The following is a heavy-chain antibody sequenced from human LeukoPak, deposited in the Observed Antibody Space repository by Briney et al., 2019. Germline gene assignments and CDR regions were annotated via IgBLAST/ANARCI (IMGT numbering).Heavy chain of an antibody. CDR1: GFTFSDYI. CDR3: ARDLDYYGSGSSIHWYYGMDV. V-gene: IGHV3-64*01. J-gene: IGHJ6*02. D-gene: IGHD3-10*01. Sequence: GGSLRLSCAASGFTFSDYIMHWVRQAPGKGLECVSVISGDGGNTYYANSVKGRFTISRDNSKNTLYLQMGSLRVEDMAVYYCARDLDYYGSGSSIHWYYGMDVWGQGSTVTVSS. CDR2: ISGDGGNT.